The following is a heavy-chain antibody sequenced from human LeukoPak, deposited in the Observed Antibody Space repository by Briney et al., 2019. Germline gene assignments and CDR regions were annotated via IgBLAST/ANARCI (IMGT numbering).Heavy chain of an antibody. V-gene: IGHV3-21*01. D-gene: IGHD3-16*01. CDR2: ISSSSSYI. J-gene: IGHJ6*04. Sequence: GGSLRLSCAASGFTFSSYSTNWVRQAPGKGLEWVSSISSSSSYIYYADSVKGRFTISRDNAKNSLYLQMNSLRAEDTAVYYCARDKLPGGMSYYYYYGMDVWGKGTTVTVSS. CDR3: ARDKLPGGMSYYYYYGMDV. CDR1: GFTFSSYS.